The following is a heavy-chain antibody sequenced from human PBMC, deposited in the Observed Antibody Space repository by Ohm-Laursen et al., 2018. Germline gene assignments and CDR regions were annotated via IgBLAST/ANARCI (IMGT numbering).Heavy chain of an antibody. V-gene: IGHV3-9*01. CDR3: AKDSSGGYYGMHV. J-gene: IGHJ6*02. Sequence: SLRLSCAASGFTFDDYAMHWVRQAPGKGLEWVSGISRNSGSIGYADSVKGRFTVSRDNAKNSLYLQMNSLRAEDTALYYCAKDSSGGYYGMHVWGQGTTVTVSS. D-gene: IGHD3-10*01. CDR2: ISRNSGSI. CDR1: GFTFDDYA.